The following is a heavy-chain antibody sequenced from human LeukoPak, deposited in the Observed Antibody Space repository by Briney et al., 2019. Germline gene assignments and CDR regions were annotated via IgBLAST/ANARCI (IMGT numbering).Heavy chain of an antibody. CDR1: GFIFSNYG. CDR2: IWYDGSNK. Sequence: GGSLRLSCAASGFIFSNYGMHWVRQAPGKGLEWVAVIWYDGSNKYYSDSVRGRFTISRDNSKNTLYLQMNSLRAEDTAVYYCARGYDYGDYGVVEWGQGTLVTVSS. CDR3: ARGYDYGDYGVVE. D-gene: IGHD4-17*01. J-gene: IGHJ4*02. V-gene: IGHV3-33*01.